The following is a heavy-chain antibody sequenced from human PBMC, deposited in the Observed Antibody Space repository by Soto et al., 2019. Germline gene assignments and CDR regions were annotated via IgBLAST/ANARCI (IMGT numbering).Heavy chain of an antibody. V-gene: IGHV1-2*04. J-gene: IGHJ3*02. D-gene: IGHD6-19*01. CDR3: ARVRGLAGTGVGAFDI. CDR1: GYTFTGYY. CDR2: INPNSGGT. Sequence: ASVKVSCKASGYTFTGYYMHWVRQAPGQGLEWMGWINPNSGGTNYAQKFQGWVTMTRDTSISTAYMELSRLRSDDTAVYYCARVRGLAGTGVGAFDIWGQGTMVTVSS.